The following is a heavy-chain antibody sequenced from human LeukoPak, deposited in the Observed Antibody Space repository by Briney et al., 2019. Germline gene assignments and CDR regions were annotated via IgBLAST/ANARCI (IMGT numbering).Heavy chain of an antibody. D-gene: IGHD2-2*01. CDR3: VRPSARLGWFDP. J-gene: IGHJ5*02. Sequence: GESLQISCPGSGSSFTNSWIGWVRQMPGKGLEWMGIIYPADSDTRYTPSFQGQVTISVDKSITTAYLQWSSLKASDTAMYYCVRPSARLGWFDPWGQGTLVTVSS. CDR1: GSSFTNSW. CDR2: IYPADSDT. V-gene: IGHV5-51*01.